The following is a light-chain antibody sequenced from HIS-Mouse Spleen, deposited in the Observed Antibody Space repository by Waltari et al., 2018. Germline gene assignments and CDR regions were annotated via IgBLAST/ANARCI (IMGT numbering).Light chain of an antibody. CDR3: QVWDSSSDHVV. CDR2: DDS. CDR1: NIGRKS. V-gene: IGLV3-21*03. J-gene: IGLJ2*01. Sequence: SYVLTQPPSVSVAPGKTARTTCGGNNIGRKSVHWYQQKPGQAPVLVVYDDSDRPSGIPGRFSGSNSGNTATLTISRVEAGDEADYYCQVWDSSSDHVVFGGGTKLTVL.